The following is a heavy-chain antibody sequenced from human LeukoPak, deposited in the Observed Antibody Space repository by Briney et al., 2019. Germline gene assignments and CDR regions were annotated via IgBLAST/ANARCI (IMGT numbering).Heavy chain of an antibody. CDR3: ARGSQRGAAANYYGMDV. CDR2: INSDGSST. V-gene: IGHV3-74*01. D-gene: IGHD2-2*01. Sequence: GGPLRLSCAASGFTLSSYWMHWVRQAPGKGLVWVSRINSDGSSTSYADSVKGRFTISRDNAKNTLYLQMNSLRAEDTAVYYCARGSQRGAAANYYGMDVWGQGTTVTVSS. J-gene: IGHJ6*02. CDR1: GFTLSSYW.